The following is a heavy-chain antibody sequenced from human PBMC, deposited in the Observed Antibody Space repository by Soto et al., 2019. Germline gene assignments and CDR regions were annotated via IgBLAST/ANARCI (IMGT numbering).Heavy chain of an antibody. CDR3: ARQMQQALVLVGLEHENNFDY. CDR2: INWNGGST. CDR1: GFTFDDYG. J-gene: IGHJ4*02. Sequence: GGSLRLSCAASGFTFDDYGMSWVRQAPGKGLEWVSGINWNGGSTGYADSVKGRFTISRDNAKNSLYLQMNSLRAEDTALYYCARQMQQALVLVGLEHENNFDYWGQGTLVTVSS. V-gene: IGHV3-20*04. D-gene: IGHD1-1*01.